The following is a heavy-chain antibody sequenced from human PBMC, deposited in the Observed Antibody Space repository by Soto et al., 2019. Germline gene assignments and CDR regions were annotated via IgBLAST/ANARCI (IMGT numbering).Heavy chain of an antibody. CDR2: IYPYDSDT. V-gene: IGHV5-51*01. CDR3: ARRPSDYYAMDV. J-gene: IGHJ6*02. Sequence: GESLKISCKGSGYSFTNYWIGWVRQMPGKGLEWMAIIYPYDSDTTYSPSFQGQVTISADKSISTAYLQWSSLKASDTAIYYCARRPSDYYAMDVWGQGTVVTVSS. D-gene: IGHD1-26*01. CDR1: GYSFTNYW.